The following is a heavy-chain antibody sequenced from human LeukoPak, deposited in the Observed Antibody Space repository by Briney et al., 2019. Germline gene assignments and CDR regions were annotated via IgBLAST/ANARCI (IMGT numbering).Heavy chain of an antibody. CDR2: IYYSGST. CDR1: GGSISSSSYY. V-gene: IGHV4-39*01. D-gene: IGHD3-22*01. Sequence: LETLSLTCTVSGGSISSSSYYWGWIRQPPGKGLEWIGSIYYSGSTYYNPSLKSRVTISVDTSKNQFSLKLSSVTAADTAVYYCAVYYYDSSGYFDYWGQGTLVTVSS. J-gene: IGHJ4*02. CDR3: AVYYYDSSGYFDY.